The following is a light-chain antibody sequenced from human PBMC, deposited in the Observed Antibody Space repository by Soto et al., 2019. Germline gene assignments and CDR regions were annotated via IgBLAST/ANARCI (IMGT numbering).Light chain of an antibody. Sequence: GHRFTITYRASQSISSYLAWYKQKTGKGPKLLIYDASTLQSGLPSRFSGSGSGTEFTLTISSLQPEDFATYYCQQLNSFSFTFGPGTKVDMK. V-gene: IGKV1-9*01. J-gene: IGKJ3*01. CDR3: QQLNSFSFT. CDR2: DAS. CDR1: QSISSY.